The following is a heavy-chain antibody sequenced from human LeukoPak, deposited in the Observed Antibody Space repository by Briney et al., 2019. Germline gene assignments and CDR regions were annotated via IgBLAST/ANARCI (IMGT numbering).Heavy chain of an antibody. Sequence: GGSLRLSCAASGFTFSNAWMSWVRQAPGKGLEWVGRFKSKTDGGTTDYAAPAKGRFTISRDDSKNTLYLQMNSLRTEDTAVYYCTTVVGSGYSYTDYWGQGTLVTVSS. V-gene: IGHV3-15*01. CDR3: TTVVGSGYSYTDY. D-gene: IGHD3-22*01. CDR1: GFTFSNAW. J-gene: IGHJ4*02. CDR2: FKSKTDGGTT.